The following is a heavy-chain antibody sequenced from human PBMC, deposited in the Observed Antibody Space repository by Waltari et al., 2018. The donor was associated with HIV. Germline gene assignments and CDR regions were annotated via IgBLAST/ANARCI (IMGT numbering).Heavy chain of an antibody. V-gene: IGHV5-51*03. Sequence: VQLVQSGAEVRKSGESLKMSCKASGYTFTNYWIAWVRQMSGEGPEWMGIIYPFDSDTRYNPSFEGQITISVDKSLATAYLEWNNLNASDAAIYYCARLFYYDTTGYINNAFDIWGQGTEVSVS. D-gene: IGHD3-22*01. CDR1: GYTFTNYW. J-gene: IGHJ3*02. CDR2: IYPFDSDT. CDR3: ARLFYYDTTGYINNAFDI.